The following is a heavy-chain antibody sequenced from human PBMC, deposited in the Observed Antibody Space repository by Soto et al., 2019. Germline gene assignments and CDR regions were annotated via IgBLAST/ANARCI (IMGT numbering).Heavy chain of an antibody. CDR2: INTDGTNT. Sequence: GGSLRLSCAASGFTFNRNWMHWVRHTPGKGLVWVSHINTDGTNTNYADSVKGRFTISRDNAKSTLFLQMNSLRDEDTAVYYCASEFCSGGNCYTYYFDPWGQGIPVTVSS. V-gene: IGHV3-74*01. CDR1: GFTFNRNW. J-gene: IGHJ5*02. CDR3: ASEFCSGGNCYTYYFDP. D-gene: IGHD2-15*01.